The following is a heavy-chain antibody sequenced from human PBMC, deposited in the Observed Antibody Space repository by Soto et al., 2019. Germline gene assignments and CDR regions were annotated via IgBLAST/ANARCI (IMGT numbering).Heavy chain of an antibody. V-gene: IGHV3-53*01. J-gene: IGHJ6*02. CDR2: IYSGGST. Sequence: GGSLRLSCAASGFTVSSNYMSLVRQAPGKGLEWVSVIYSGGSTYYADSVKGRFTISRDNSKNTLYLQMNSLRAEDTAVYYCARGQVGSITIFGPIDNDYYYGMDVWGQGTTVTVSS. CDR3: ARGQVGSITIFGPIDNDYYYGMDV. D-gene: IGHD3-3*01. CDR1: GFTVSSNY.